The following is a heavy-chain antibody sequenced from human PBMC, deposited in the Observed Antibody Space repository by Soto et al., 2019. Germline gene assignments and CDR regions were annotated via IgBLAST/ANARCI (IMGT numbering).Heavy chain of an antibody. Sequence: PSETLSLTCAVSGYSISSGYYWGWIRQPPGKGLEWIGSIYHSGSTYYNPSLKSRVTISVDTSKNQFSLKLSSVTAADTAVYYCARDLRYFDWFFDYWGQGTLVPVSS. CDR1: GYSISSGYY. CDR2: IYHSGST. D-gene: IGHD3-9*01. CDR3: ARDLRYFDWFFDY. V-gene: IGHV4-38-2*02. J-gene: IGHJ4*02.